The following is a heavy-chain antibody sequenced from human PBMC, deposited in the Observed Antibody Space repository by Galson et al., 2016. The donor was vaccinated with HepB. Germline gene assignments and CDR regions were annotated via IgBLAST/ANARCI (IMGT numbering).Heavy chain of an antibody. Sequence: PALVKPTQTLTLTCSFSGFPLSTSGAGVGWIRQPPGKALEWLALIYWGDDKRYSPSLKSRLTITKDTSKNQVVLTMTNMDPVDTATYYCVHSRGTAWGQGTLVTVSS. D-gene: IGHD3-16*01. CDR3: VHSRGTA. V-gene: IGHV2-5*02. CDR1: GFPLSTSGAG. CDR2: IYWGDDK. J-gene: IGHJ5*02.